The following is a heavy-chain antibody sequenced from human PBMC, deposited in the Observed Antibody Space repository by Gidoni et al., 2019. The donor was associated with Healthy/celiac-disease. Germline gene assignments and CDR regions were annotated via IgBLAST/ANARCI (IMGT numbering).Heavy chain of an antibody. D-gene: IGHD1-20*01. CDR3: AKSRHNWNAFDI. V-gene: IGHV3-30*18. J-gene: IGHJ3*02. CDR2: ISYDGSNK. Sequence: VQPGSSLRLSCAASGFTFSSYGMHWVRQAPGKGLEWVAVISYDGSNKYYADSVKSRFTISRDNSKNTLYLQMNSLRAEDTAVYYCAKSRHNWNAFDIWGQGTMVTVSS. CDR1: GFTFSSYG.